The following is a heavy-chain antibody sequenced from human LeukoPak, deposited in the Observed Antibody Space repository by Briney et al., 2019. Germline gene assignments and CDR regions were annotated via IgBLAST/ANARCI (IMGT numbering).Heavy chain of an antibody. CDR1: GYTFTGYY. CDR2: INPNSGGT. D-gene: IGHD2-21*02. J-gene: IGHJ4*02. Sequence: ASVTVSFKASGYTFTGYYMHWVRQAPGQGLEWMGWINPNSGGTNYAQKFQGRVTMTRDTSISTAYMELSSLRSGDTAVYYCATLPPYCGGDCYSSFDYWGQGTLVTVSS. V-gene: IGHV1-2*02. CDR3: ATLPPYCGGDCYSSFDY.